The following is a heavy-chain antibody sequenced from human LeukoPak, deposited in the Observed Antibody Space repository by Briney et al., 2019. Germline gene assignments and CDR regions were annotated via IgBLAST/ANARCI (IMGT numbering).Heavy chain of an antibody. D-gene: IGHD3-16*02. V-gene: IGHV3-48*04. CDR2: ISSSSSTI. CDR1: GFTFSSYS. J-gene: IGHJ4*02. Sequence: GGSLRLSCAASGFTFSSYSMNWVRQAPGKGLEWVPYISSSSSTIYYADSVKGRFTISRDNAKNSLYLQMNSLRAEDTAVYYCARDKDYVWGSYRYSGGFDYWGQGTLVTVSS. CDR3: ARDKDYVWGSYRYSGGFDY.